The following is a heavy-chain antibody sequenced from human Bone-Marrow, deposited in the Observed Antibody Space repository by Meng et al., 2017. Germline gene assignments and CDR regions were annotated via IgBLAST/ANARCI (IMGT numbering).Heavy chain of an antibody. CDR3: ARAAYDIWSGYAP. J-gene: IGHJ5*02. Sequence: QVKLMGSGPGLVKPSGTLSLTCAVSGASISSSHWWGWGRQPPGKGLEWIGEIYHDGSTNYTPSLKSRVTISVDKSKNQFSLKLSSVTAADTAVYYCARAAYDIWSGYAPWGQGSLGHRLL. CDR2: IYHDGST. D-gene: IGHD3-3*01. V-gene: IGHV4-4*02. CDR1: GASISSSHW.